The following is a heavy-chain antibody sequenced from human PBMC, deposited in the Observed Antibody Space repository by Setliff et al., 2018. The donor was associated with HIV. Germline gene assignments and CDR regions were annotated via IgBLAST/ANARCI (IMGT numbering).Heavy chain of an antibody. Sequence: TVSGGSFSTYYWSWIRQPAGEGPEYIGRVHSTGTTIYNPSLKSRVTMSVDASKNQLSLKLRSVTAADTAVYYCARDRIEVLVDGPHDVFDIWGRGTMVTVSS. CDR2: VHSTGTT. V-gene: IGHV4-4*07. CDR3: ARDRIEVLVDGPHDVFDI. D-gene: IGHD2-2*01. J-gene: IGHJ3*02. CDR1: GGSFSTYY.